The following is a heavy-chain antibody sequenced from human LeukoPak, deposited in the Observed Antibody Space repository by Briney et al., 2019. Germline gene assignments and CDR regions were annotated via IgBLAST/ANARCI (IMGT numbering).Heavy chain of an antibody. J-gene: IGHJ4*02. CDR2: IYYSGST. CDR1: GGSLSSSSYY. D-gene: IGHD5-12*01. Sequence: SETMPLTCTVSGGSLSSSSYYWGWIRQPPGKGLEWIGSIYYSGSTYYNPSLKSRVTISVDTSKNQFSLKLSSVTAADTAVYYCARAQYPVSGWLRYWGQGTLVTVSS. CDR3: ARAQYPVSGWLRY. V-gene: IGHV4-39*01.